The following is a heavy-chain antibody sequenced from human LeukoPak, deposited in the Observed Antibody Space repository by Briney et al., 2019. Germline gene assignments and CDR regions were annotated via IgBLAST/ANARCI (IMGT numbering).Heavy chain of an antibody. V-gene: IGHV3-23*01. CDR2: ISGSGGST. J-gene: IGHJ3*02. D-gene: IGHD3-22*01. Sequence: PGGSLRLSXAASGFTFSSYAMSWVRQAPGKGLEWASAISGSGGSTYYADSVKGRFTISRDNSKNTLYLQMNSLRAEDTAVYYCEKTYYYDSSGYPDAFDIWGQGTMVTVSS. CDR3: EKTYYYDSSGYPDAFDI. CDR1: GFTFSSYA.